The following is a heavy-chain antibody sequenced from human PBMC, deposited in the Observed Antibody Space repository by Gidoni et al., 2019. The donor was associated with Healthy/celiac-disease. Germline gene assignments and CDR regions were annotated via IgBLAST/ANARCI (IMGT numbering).Heavy chain of an antibody. CDR2: IYYSGST. Sequence: QLQLQESGPGLVKPAETMSLTCTVSGGAISSSSYYWGWIRLPPGKGLEWIGSIYYSGSTSYNPSLKSRFTISVDTSKILFSLKLSSVPAADTAVYYCARIGLSGPIDYWGQGTLVTVSS. CDR1: GGAISSSSYY. CDR3: ARIGLSGPIDY. J-gene: IGHJ4*02. D-gene: IGHD1-26*01. V-gene: IGHV4-39*07.